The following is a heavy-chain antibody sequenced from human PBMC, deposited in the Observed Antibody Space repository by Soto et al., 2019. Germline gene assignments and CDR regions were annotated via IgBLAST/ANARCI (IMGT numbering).Heavy chain of an antibody. V-gene: IGHV4-59*01. CDR2: VYNSGST. D-gene: IGHD2-21*02. CDR3: ARGSRTENYFYYLFDV. J-gene: IGHJ6*03. Sequence: WTWIRQPPVKGLEWVGYVYNSGSTNYTPSLKSRLTISLDTSKNQVSLKVSSVTAADTAVYYCARGSRTENYFYYLFDVWGKGTTVTVSS.